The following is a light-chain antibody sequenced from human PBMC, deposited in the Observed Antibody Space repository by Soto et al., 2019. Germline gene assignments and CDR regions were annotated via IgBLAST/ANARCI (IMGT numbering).Light chain of an antibody. CDR1: QGISKF. CDR3: QNYKDAPWT. CDR2: ATS. Sequence: DIQMTQSPSSLSASVGDRVTITCRASQGISKFLAWYQQKPGKVPRLLIYATSTLESGVPSRFSGSGTGTDFILTNSSLQPEDVAVYYCQNYKDAPWTFGQGTKVESK. V-gene: IGKV1-27*01. J-gene: IGKJ1*01.